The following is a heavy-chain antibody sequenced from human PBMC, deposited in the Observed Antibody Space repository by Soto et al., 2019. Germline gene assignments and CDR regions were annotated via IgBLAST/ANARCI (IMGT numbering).Heavy chain of an antibody. CDR3: ARGGGYSGYVDFDY. CDR2: IYYSGST. Sequence: SETLSLTCTVSGGSISSYYWSWIRQPPGKGLEWIGYIYYSGSTNYNPSLKSRVTISVDTSKNQFSLKLSSVTAADTAVYYCARGGGYSGYVDFDYWGQGTLVTVSS. D-gene: IGHD5-12*01. J-gene: IGHJ4*02. CDR1: GGSISSYY. V-gene: IGHV4-59*01.